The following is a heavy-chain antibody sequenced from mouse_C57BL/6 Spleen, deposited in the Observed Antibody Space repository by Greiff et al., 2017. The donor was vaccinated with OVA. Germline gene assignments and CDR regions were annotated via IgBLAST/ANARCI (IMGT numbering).Heavy chain of an antibody. CDR1: GYTFTDYY. CDR2: INPNNGGT. J-gene: IGHJ1*03. D-gene: IGHD2-5*01. CDR3: ARGDYSNPYWYFDV. Sequence: EVKLQQSGPELVKPGASVKISCKASGYTFTDYYMNWVKQSPGKSLEWIGDINPNNGGTSYNQKFKGKATLTVDKSSSTAYMELRSLTSEDSAVYYCARGDYSNPYWYFDVWGTGTTVTVSS. V-gene: IGHV1-26*01.